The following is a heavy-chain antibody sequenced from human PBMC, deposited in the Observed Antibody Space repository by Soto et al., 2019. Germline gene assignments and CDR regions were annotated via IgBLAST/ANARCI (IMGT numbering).Heavy chain of an antibody. J-gene: IGHJ4*02. CDR3: AGQSSGSYY. Sequence: SETLSLTCAVCGGSFSDHYWSWIRQPPGKGLEWIGEISHSGSTNYNPSLKSRVTISVDTSKNQFSLSLTSVTAADTAVYYCAGQSSGSYYWGQGTLVTVSS. D-gene: IGHD1-26*01. V-gene: IGHV4-34*01. CDR1: GGSFSDHY. CDR2: ISHSGST.